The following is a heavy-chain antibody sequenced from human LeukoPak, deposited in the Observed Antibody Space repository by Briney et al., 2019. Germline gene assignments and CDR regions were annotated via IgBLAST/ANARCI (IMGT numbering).Heavy chain of an antibody. CDR1: GYTFTGYH. D-gene: IGHD6-13*01. CDR2: INPNSGGT. V-gene: IGHV1-2*02. CDR3: ARESGWQQLGWFDP. Sequence: ASVKVSCKASGYTFTGYHMHWVRQAPGQGLEWMGWINPNSGGTNYAQKFQGRVTMTRDTSISTAYMELSRLRSDDTAVYYCARESGWQQLGWFDPWGQGTLVTVSS. J-gene: IGHJ5*02.